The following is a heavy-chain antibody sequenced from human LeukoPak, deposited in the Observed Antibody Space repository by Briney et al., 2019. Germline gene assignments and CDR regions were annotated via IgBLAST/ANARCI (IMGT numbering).Heavy chain of an antibody. J-gene: IGHJ6*02. Sequence: GGSLRLSCAASGFTFTNHWMHWVRQAPGKGLVWVSRIRPDGRETNHADSVKGRFTISRDNAKNTLYLQMNSLGAEDTAVYYCARDAHRGMDVWGQGTTVTVSS. CDR1: GFTFTNHW. CDR2: IRPDGRET. CDR3: ARDAHRGMDV. V-gene: IGHV3-74*01.